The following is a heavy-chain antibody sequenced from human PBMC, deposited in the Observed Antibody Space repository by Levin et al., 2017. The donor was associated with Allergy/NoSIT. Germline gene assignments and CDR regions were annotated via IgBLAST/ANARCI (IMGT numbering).Heavy chain of an antibody. Sequence: GESLKISCKASGYTFSSYYLHWVRQAPGQGLEWMGVINPSGGSTTYAQKFQGRVTMTTDTSTRTVHMELRSLRSEDTAVYYCAREPMAGVVTDNYYGMDVWGQGTTVTVSS. CDR2: INPSGGST. CDR3: AREPMAGVVTDNYYGMDV. D-gene: IGHD3-3*01. J-gene: IGHJ6*02. V-gene: IGHV1-46*01. CDR1: GYTFSSYY.